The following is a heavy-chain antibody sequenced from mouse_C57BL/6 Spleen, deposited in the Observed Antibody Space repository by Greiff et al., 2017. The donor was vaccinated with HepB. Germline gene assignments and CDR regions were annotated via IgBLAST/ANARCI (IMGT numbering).Heavy chain of an antibody. D-gene: IGHD1-1*01. CDR3: ARRYGSSYVGAMDY. V-gene: IGHV1-39*01. Sequence: VQLKESGPELVKPGASVKISCKASGYSFTDYNMNWVKQSNGKSLEWIGVINPNYGTTSYNQKFKGKATLTVDQSSSTAYMQLNSLTSEDSAVYYCARRYGSSYVGAMDYWGQGTSVTVSS. CDR2: INPNYGTT. CDR1: GYSFTDYN. J-gene: IGHJ4*01.